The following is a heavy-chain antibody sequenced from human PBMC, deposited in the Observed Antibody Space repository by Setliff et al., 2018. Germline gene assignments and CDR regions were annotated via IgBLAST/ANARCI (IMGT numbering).Heavy chain of an antibody. Sequence: ASVKVSCKASGYTFTTYAMGWMRQAPGQRLEWMGWINTNTGNPSYAQGFTGRFVFSLDTSVSTAYLQISSLKPEDTAVYYCARASRFGTVKWRGDYYMDVWGKGTKVTSP. CDR1: GYTFTTYA. CDR3: ARASRFGTVKWRGDYYMDV. V-gene: IGHV7-4-1*02. J-gene: IGHJ6*03. D-gene: IGHD3-10*01. CDR2: INTNTGNP.